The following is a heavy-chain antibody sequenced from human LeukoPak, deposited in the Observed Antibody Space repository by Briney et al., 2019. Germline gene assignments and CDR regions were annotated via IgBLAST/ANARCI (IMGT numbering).Heavy chain of an antibody. CDR1: GFTFSNYG. J-gene: IGHJ5*02. D-gene: IGHD2-15*01. CDR3: AREEVVAATGWFDP. CDR2: ISYDGSNK. V-gene: IGHV3-30*03. Sequence: GGSLRLSCTASGFTFSNYGMHWVRQAPGKGLEWVAVISYDGSNKYYADSVKGRFTISRDNSKNTLYLQMNSLRAEDTAVYYCAREEVVAATGWFDPWGQGTLVTVSS.